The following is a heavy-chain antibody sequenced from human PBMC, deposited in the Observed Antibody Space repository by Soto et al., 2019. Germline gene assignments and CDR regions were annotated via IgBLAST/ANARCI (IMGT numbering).Heavy chain of an antibody. J-gene: IGHJ6*02. Sequence: QMPLVQSGAEVKKTGSSVKVSCTASGYTFTYRYLHWVRQAPGQALEWMGWITGLNGDTNFAQKFQGRVTITRDRSMTTASMELSSLTSDDTGIYYCATPGAYGGPSYGMDVWGQGTSATVSS. CDR3: ATPGAYGGPSYGMDV. CDR1: GYTFTYRY. CDR2: ITGLNGDT. D-gene: IGHD3-10*01. V-gene: IGHV1-45*02.